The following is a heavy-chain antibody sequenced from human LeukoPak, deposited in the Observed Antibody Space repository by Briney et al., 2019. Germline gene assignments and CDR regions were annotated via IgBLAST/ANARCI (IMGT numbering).Heavy chain of an antibody. CDR3: AKWHERLLAFDS. CDR2: IHHTGKN. CDR1: GDSITSFY. D-gene: IGHD1-1*01. Sequence: SETLSLTCTVSGDSITSFYWNWVRQSPEKGLEWIGYIHHTGKNYYNPSLESRITMSVDTSRSQFFLKLSSVTAADTAVYHCAKWHERLLAFDSWGQGVLVTVSS. J-gene: IGHJ4*02. V-gene: IGHV4-59*01.